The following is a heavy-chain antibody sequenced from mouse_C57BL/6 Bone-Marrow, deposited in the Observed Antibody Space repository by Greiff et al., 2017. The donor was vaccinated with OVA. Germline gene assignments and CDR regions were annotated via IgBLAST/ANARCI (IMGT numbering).Heavy chain of an antibody. CDR1: GYTFTSYW. CDR2: INPSSGYT. CDR3: ASRRDWASLFDY. D-gene: IGHD4-1*01. V-gene: IGHV1-7*01. J-gene: IGHJ2*01. Sequence: QVQLQQSGAELAKPGASVKLSCKASGYTFTSYWMHWVKQRPGQGLEWIGYINPSSGYTKYNQKFKDKATLTADKSSSTAYMQLSSLTYGDSAVYYCASRRDWASLFDYWGQGTTLTVSS.